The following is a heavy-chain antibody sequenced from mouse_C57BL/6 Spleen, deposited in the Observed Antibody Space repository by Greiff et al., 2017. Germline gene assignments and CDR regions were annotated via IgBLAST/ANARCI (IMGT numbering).Heavy chain of an antibody. CDR3: AREDYYGKGFAY. CDR2: IDPSDSYT. D-gene: IGHD1-1*01. V-gene: IGHV1-59*01. Sequence: QVQLQQPGAELVRPGTSVKLSCKASGYTFTSYWMHWVKQRPGQGLEWIGVIDPSDSYTNYNQKFKGKATLTVDTSSSTAYVQLSSLTSEDSAVYYCAREDYYGKGFAYWGQGTLVTVSA. CDR1: GYTFTSYW. J-gene: IGHJ3*01.